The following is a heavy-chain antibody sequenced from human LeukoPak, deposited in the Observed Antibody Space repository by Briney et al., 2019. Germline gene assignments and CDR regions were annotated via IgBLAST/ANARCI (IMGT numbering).Heavy chain of an antibody. CDR2: IIPIFGIA. V-gene: IGHV1-69*04. D-gene: IGHD2-8*01. J-gene: IGHJ2*01. CDR3: ASRCTNGVCTDWYFDL. CDR1: EGTFSSYA. Sequence: SVKVSCKASEGTFSSYAISWVRQAPGQGLEWMGRIIPIFGIANYAQKFQGRVTITADKSTSTAYMELSSLRSEDTAVYYCASRCTNGVCTDWYFDLWGRGTLVTVSS.